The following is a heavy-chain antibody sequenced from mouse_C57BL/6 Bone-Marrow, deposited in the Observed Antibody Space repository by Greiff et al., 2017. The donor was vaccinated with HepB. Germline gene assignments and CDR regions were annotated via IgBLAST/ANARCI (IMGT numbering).Heavy chain of an antibody. J-gene: IGHJ3*01. CDR3: TPMVTPWLAY. Sequence: VQLQQSGAELVRPGASVKLSCTASGFNIKDDYMHWVKQRPEQGLEWIGWIDPENGDTEYASKFQGKATITADTSSNTAYLQLSSLTSEDTAVYYCTPMVTPWLAYWGQGTLVTVSA. D-gene: IGHD2-2*01. V-gene: IGHV14-4*01. CDR1: GFNIKDDY. CDR2: IDPENGDT.